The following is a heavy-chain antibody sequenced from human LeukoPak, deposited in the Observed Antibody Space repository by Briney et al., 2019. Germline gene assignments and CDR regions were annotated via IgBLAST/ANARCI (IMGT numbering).Heavy chain of an antibody. CDR3: ARGGGAFDI. CDR2: FTSSSRSI. Sequence: GGSLRLSCAASGFTFSSYSMTWVREAPGKGLEWVSSFTSSSRSIYYADSVKGRFTISRDNAKKSLYLQMNSLRAEDTAVYFCARGGGAFDIWGQGTMVTVSS. CDR1: GFTFSSYS. V-gene: IGHV3-21*01. D-gene: IGHD5-12*01. J-gene: IGHJ3*02.